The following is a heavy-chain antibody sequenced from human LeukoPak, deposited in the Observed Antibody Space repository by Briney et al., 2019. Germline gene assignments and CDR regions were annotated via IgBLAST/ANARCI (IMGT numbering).Heavy chain of an antibody. CDR2: IYYSGST. Sequence: PSETLSLTCTVSGGSISSSSYYWGWIRQPPGKGLEWIGSIYYSGSTYYNPSLKSRVTISVDTSKNQFSLKLSSVTAADTAVYYCARGVITMIVVRGKYYYYMDVWGKGTTVTVSS. J-gene: IGHJ6*03. CDR3: ARGVITMIVVRGKYYYYMDV. V-gene: IGHV4-39*01. D-gene: IGHD3-22*01. CDR1: GGSISSSSYY.